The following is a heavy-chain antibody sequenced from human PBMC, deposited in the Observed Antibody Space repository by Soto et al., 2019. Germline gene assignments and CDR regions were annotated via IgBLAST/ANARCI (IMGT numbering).Heavy chain of an antibody. CDR3: ARDPSKRGTTMDVWGVDF. D-gene: IGHD3-16*01. CDR2: ISSSSTYI. CDR1: GFTFIGYN. Sequence: PGGSLRLSCVASGFTFIGYNMNWVRQAPGKGLEWVASISSSSTYIYYADSVKGRFTISRDNAEKSLYLHMNSLRAEDTAVYYCARDPSKRGTTMDVWGVDFWGQGTLVTVSS. V-gene: IGHV3-21*01. J-gene: IGHJ4*02.